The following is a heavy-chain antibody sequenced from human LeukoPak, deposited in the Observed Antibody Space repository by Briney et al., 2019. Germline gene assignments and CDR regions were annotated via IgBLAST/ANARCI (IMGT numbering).Heavy chain of an antibody. CDR1: GFTFSSYA. J-gene: IGHJ4*02. CDR3: ARGRVLRYFDWLSLGY. D-gene: IGHD3-9*01. V-gene: IGHV3-30*04. Sequence: GGSLRLSCAASGFTFSSYAMHWVRQAPGKGLEWVAVISYDGSNKYYADPVKGRFTISRDNSKNTLYLQMNSLRAEDTAVYYCARGRVLRYFDWLSLGYWGQGTLVTVSS. CDR2: ISYDGSNK.